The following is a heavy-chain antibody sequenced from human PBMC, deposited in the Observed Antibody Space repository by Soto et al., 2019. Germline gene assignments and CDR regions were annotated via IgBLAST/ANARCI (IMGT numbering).Heavy chain of an antibody. Sequence: SVKVSCKXSGDTFSSYAISWVRQAPGQGLEWMGGIIPTFGTANYAQKFKGRVTITADKSTSTAYMELISLRSEDTAMYYCARGWYYYDSSGYAFDYWGQGTQVTVSS. CDR1: GDTFSSYA. CDR3: ARGWYYYDSSGYAFDY. J-gene: IGHJ4*02. D-gene: IGHD3-22*01. CDR2: IIPTFGTA. V-gene: IGHV1-69*06.